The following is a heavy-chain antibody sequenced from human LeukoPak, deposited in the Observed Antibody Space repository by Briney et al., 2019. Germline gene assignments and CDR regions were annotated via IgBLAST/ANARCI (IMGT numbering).Heavy chain of an antibody. D-gene: IGHD1-7*01. V-gene: IGHV4-38-2*02. CDR3: ARVGYNWNLWFDF. J-gene: IGHJ3*01. CDR1: GYSMSSGYY. Sequence: SETLSLTCTVSGYSMSSGYYWGWIRQPPGKGLQWIGSIFHSGNSYHNPSLKSRVTISVDTSKNQFSLKVNSVTAADTAVYYCARVGYNWNLWFDFWGQGTTVTVSS. CDR2: IFHSGNS.